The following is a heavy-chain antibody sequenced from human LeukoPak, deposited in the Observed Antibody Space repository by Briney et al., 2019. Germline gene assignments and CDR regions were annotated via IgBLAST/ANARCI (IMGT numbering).Heavy chain of an antibody. CDR2: IGGRDGYT. CDR1: GFIFSNYA. Sequence: GASLRLSCAASGFIFSNYAVSWVRQAPGKGLEWVSAIGGRDGYTYYADSVKGRFTVSRDNSKNSLFLQMNSLRVEDTALYYCSKWGDYDVLTGYYDSDFWGQGTLVTVSA. CDR3: SKWGDYDVLTGYYDSDF. J-gene: IGHJ4*02. D-gene: IGHD3-9*01. V-gene: IGHV3-23*01.